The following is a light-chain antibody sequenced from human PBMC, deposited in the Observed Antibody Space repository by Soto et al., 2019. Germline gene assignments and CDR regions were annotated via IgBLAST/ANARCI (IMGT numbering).Light chain of an antibody. CDR2: EVS. V-gene: IGLV2-14*01. J-gene: IGLJ1*01. Sequence: QSVLTQPPSVSAAPGQRVTISCSGSSSNIGGYYYVSWYQHHPGKAPKLIIYEVSNRPSGASNRFSASKSGNTASLTISGIQAEDEADYYCSSYTSSSTLNVFGTGTKVTVL. CDR1: SSNIGGYYY. CDR3: SSYTSSSTLNV.